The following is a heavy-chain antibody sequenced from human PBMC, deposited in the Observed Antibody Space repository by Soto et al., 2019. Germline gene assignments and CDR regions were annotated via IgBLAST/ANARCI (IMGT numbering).Heavy chain of an antibody. Sequence: SETLSLTCTVFGGSIRSYYWSWVRRPPGKGLEWIGYVYNSGSTTYSPSFKSRVTISADTSRNQFSLKLTSVTPEDTAVYYCARVQHPAYFDKWGQGTPVTVSS. J-gene: IGHJ4*02. CDR2: VYNSGST. V-gene: IGHV4-59*08. CDR3: ARVQHPAYFDK. CDR1: GGSIRSYY.